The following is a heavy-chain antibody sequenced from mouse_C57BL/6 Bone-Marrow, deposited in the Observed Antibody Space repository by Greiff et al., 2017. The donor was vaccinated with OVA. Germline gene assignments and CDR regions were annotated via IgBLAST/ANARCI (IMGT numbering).Heavy chain of an antibody. J-gene: IGHJ2*01. V-gene: IGHV1-78*01. Sequence: VKLMESDAELVKPGASVKISCKVSGYTFTDHTIHWMKQRPEQGLEWIGYIYPRDGSTKYNEKFKGKATLTADKSSSTAYMQLNSLTSEDSAVYFCARSAGKGSYYFDYWGQGTTLTVSS. CDR2: IYPRDGST. CDR1: GYTFTDHT. CDR3: ARSAGKGSYYFDY. D-gene: IGHD4-1*01.